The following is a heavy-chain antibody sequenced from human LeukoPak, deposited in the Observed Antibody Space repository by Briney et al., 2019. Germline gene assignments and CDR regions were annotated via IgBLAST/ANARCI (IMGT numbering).Heavy chain of an antibody. CDR1: GGSISSYY. D-gene: IGHD5-24*01. J-gene: IGHJ4*02. CDR3: ARVVPNGYSDY. V-gene: IGHV4-59*12. CDR2: IYYSGST. Sequence: SETLSLTCTVSGGSISSYYWSWIRQPPGKGLEWIGYIYYSGSTNYNPSLKSRVTISVDTSKNQFSLKLSSVTAADTAMYFCARVVPNGYSDYWGQGALFTVSS.